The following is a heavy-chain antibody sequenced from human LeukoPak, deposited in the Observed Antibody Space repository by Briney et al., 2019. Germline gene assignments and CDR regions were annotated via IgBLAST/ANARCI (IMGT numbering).Heavy chain of an antibody. CDR2: IYYSGST. CDR1: GGSFSSGSYY. J-gene: IGHJ6*02. D-gene: IGHD1-26*01. V-gene: IGHV4-61*01. Sequence: SETLSLTCTVSGGSFSSGSYYWSWIRQPPGKGLEWIGRIYYSGSTNYNPSLKSRVTISVDTSKNQFSLKLSSVTAADTAVYYCARVVSGSYYYYYGMDVWGQGTTVTVSS. CDR3: ARVVSGSYYYYYGMDV.